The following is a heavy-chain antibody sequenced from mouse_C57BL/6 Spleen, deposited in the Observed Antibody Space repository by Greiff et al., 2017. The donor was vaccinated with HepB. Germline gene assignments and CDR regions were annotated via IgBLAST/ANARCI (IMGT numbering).Heavy chain of an antibody. CDR1: GFNIKNTY. J-gene: IGHJ2*01. V-gene: IGHV14-3*01. CDR3: ATRLRRGDYFDY. D-gene: IGHD2-4*01. Sequence: EVMLVESVAELVRPGASVKLSCTASGFNIKNTYMHWVKQRPEQGLEWIGRIDPANGNTKYAPKFQGKATITADTSSNTAYLQLSSLTSEDTAIYYCATRLRRGDYFDYWGQGTTLTVSS. CDR2: IDPANGNT.